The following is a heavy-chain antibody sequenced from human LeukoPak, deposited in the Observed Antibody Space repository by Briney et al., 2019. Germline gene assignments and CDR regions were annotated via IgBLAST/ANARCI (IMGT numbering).Heavy chain of an antibody. V-gene: IGHV4-59*01. Sequence: PSETLSLTCTVSGGSISTYYWSWIRQPPGKGLEWIVYMRYSGSTNYNPSFKSRATASVDMSKNQLSLKLISVTAADTAVYYCASIAVRNNYCEYWGQGTLVTVSS. CDR1: GGSISTYY. CDR2: MRYSGST. CDR3: ASIAVRNNYCEY. D-gene: IGHD6-19*01. J-gene: IGHJ4*02.